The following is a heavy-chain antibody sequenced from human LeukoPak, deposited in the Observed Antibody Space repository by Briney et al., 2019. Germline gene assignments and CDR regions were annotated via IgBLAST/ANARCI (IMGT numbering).Heavy chain of an antibody. D-gene: IGHD3-10*01. V-gene: IGHV1-46*01. J-gene: IGHJ4*02. Sequence: ASVKVSCKASGGTFSSYAISWARQAPGQGLEWVGVINPNGGSASSAQDFQGRVTMTRDMSTSTVFMELSDLRYEDTAIYYCAREITIDRGAITGPVDYWGQGTLVTVSS. CDR2: INPNGGSA. CDR3: AREITIDRGAITGPVDY. CDR1: GGTFSSYA.